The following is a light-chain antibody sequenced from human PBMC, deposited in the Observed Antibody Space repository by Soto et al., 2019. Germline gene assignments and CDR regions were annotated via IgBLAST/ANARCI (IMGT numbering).Light chain of an antibody. CDR3: AAWDDSLYGWV. Sequence: QSVLTQPPSASGTPGHRVTISCSGSSCNLGSNTVNWYQQLPGTAPTLLIYYNNQRPSGVPDRFSGSKSGTSASLAISGLQSEDEAHYYCAAWDDSLYGWVFGGGTKVTVL. CDR1: SCNLGSNT. V-gene: IGLV1-44*01. CDR2: YNN. J-gene: IGLJ3*02.